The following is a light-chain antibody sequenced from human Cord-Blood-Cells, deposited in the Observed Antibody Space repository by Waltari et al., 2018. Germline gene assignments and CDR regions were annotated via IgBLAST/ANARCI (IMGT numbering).Light chain of an antibody. Sequence: QSALTQPPSVSGSPGQSVTISCTGTSSDVGSYNRVSWYQPPPGTAPKLMIYEVSNRPLGVPDRFSGSKSGNTASLTISGLQAEDEADYYCSSYTSSSTLVFGGGTKLTVL. CDR1: SSDVGSYNR. CDR2: EVS. V-gene: IGLV2-18*02. CDR3: SSYTSSSTLV. J-gene: IGLJ2*01.